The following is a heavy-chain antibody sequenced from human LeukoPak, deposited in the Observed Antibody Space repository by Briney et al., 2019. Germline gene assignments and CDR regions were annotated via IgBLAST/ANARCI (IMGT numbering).Heavy chain of an antibody. D-gene: IGHD4-17*01. CDR2: IYTSGST. CDR1: GGSISSSSYY. Sequence: MASETLSLTCTVSGGSISSSSYYWGWIRQPPGKGLEWIGSIYTSGSTNYNPSLKSRVTISVDTSKNQFSLKLSSVTAADTAVYYCARAKYGDYFDYWGQGTLVTVSS. J-gene: IGHJ4*02. CDR3: ARAKYGDYFDY. V-gene: IGHV4-39*07.